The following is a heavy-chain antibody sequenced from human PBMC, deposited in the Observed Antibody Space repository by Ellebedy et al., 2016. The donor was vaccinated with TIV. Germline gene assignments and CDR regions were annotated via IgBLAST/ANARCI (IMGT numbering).Heavy chain of an antibody. J-gene: IGHJ6*02. CDR1: GGSISSGGYY. Sequence: SETLSLTXTVSGGSISSGGYYWSWIRQHPGKGLEWIGYIYYSGSTYYNPSLKSRVTISVDTSKNQFSLKLSSVTAADTAVYYCASSRLALTRGYYYYGMDVWGQGTTVTVSS. V-gene: IGHV4-31*03. CDR2: IYYSGST. D-gene: IGHD3-16*01. CDR3: ASSRLALTRGYYYYGMDV.